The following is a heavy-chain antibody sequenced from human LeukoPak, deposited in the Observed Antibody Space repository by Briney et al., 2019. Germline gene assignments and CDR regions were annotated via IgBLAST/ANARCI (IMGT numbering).Heavy chain of an antibody. CDR3: AREDTAMVASDY. Sequence: GGSLRLSCAASGFTYSSYGMHWVHQAPGKELEWVAVIWYDGSNKYYADSVKGRFTISRDNSKNTLYLQMNSLRAEDTAVYYCAREDTAMVASDYWGQGTLVTVSS. CDR1: GFTYSSYG. V-gene: IGHV3-33*01. D-gene: IGHD5-18*01. CDR2: IWYDGSNK. J-gene: IGHJ4*02.